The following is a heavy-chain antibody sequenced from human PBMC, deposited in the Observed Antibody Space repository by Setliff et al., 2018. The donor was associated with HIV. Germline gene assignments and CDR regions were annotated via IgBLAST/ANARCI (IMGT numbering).Heavy chain of an antibody. D-gene: IGHD3-10*01. V-gene: IGHV4-4*07. Sequence: SETLSLTCSVSGGSMSSYYWSWIRQTASKGLEWIERIYTSGSIIYNPSLRSRVTMSVDTSKNQFSLKLSSVTAADTAVYYCARAFGSGSYRWFDPWGQGTLVTVSS. CDR2: IYTSGSI. J-gene: IGHJ5*02. CDR1: GGSMSSYY. CDR3: ARAFGSGSYRWFDP.